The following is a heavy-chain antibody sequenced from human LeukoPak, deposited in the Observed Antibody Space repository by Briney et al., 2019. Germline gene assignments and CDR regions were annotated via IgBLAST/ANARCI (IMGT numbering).Heavy chain of an antibody. CDR1: GGSISSYY. CDR3: AKRESYYYGMDV. V-gene: IGHV4-59*08. J-gene: IGHJ6*02. CDR2: IYHSGST. Sequence: PSETLSLTCTVSGGSISSYYWSWIRQPPGKGLEWIGYIYHSGSTYYNPSLKSRVTISVDTSKNQCSLKLSSVTAADTAVYYCAKRESYYYGMDVWGQGTTVTVSS. D-gene: IGHD3-10*01.